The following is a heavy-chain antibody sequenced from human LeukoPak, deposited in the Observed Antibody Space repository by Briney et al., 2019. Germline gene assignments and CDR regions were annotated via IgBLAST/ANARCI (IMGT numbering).Heavy chain of an antibody. CDR3: AREAEPVVVTAPNFDY. CDR1: GYTFTSYY. Sequence: ASVKVSCKASGYTFTSYYMHWVRQAPGQGLEWMGIINPSGGSTSYAQKFQGRVTMTRDTSTSTVYMELISLRSEDTAVYYCAREAEPVVVTAPNFDYWGQGTLVTVSS. CDR2: INPSGGST. V-gene: IGHV1-46*01. D-gene: IGHD2-21*02. J-gene: IGHJ4*02.